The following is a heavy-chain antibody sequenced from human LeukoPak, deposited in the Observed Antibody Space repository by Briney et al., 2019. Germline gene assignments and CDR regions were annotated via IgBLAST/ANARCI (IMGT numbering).Heavy chain of an antibody. J-gene: IGHJ3*02. CDR3: ARVGRIQLWFWAFDI. D-gene: IGHD5-18*01. CDR1: GYTFTGYY. V-gene: IGHV1-46*01. Sequence: ASVKVSCKASGYTFTGYYMHWVRQAPGQGLEWMGIINPSGGSTSYAQKFQGRVTMTRDMSTSTVYMELSSLRSEDTAVYYCARVGRIQLWFWAFDIWGQGTMVTVSS. CDR2: INPSGGST.